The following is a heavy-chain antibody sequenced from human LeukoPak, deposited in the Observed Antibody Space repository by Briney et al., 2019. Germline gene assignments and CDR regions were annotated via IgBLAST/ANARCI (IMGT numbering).Heavy chain of an antibody. D-gene: IGHD6-13*01. V-gene: IGHV3-23*01. CDR3: AKLRSGTAAANWFDP. CDR2: ISGSGGST. Sequence: TGGSLRLSCAASGFTFSSYAMSWVRQAPGKGLEWVSAISGSGGSTYYADSVKGLFTISRDNSKNTLYLQMNSLRAEDTAVYYCAKLRSGTAAANWFDPWGQGTLVTVSS. J-gene: IGHJ5*02. CDR1: GFTFSSYA.